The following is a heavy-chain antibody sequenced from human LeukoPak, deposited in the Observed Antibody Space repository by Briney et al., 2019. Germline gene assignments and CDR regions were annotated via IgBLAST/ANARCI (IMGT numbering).Heavy chain of an antibody. J-gene: IGHJ4*02. CDR3: ARAVYYDFWSGYYYVDY. CDR2: TYYRSKWYN. V-gene: IGHV6-1*01. Sequence: SQTLSLTCAISGDSVSSNSAAWNWIRQSPSRGLEWLGGTYYRSKWYNDYAVSVKSRITINPDTSKNQFSLQLNSVTPEDTAVYYCARAVYYDFWSGYYYVDYWGQGTLVTVSS. CDR1: GDSVSSNSAA. D-gene: IGHD3-3*01.